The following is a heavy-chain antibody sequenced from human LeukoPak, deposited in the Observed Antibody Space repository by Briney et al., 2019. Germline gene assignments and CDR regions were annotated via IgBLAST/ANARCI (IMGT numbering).Heavy chain of an antibody. CDR3: ARVDTTLSYKLDY. CDR2: ISGSGSST. Sequence: PGGSLRLSCAASGFTFSSNGMSWVRQAPGKGLEWVSIISGSGSSTYFADSVKGRFTISRHNSKNTVYVQMDNLRTEDTAVYYCARVDTTLSYKLDYWGQGTLVTVSS. CDR1: GFTFSSNG. D-gene: IGHD1-1*01. V-gene: IGHV3-23*01. J-gene: IGHJ4*02.